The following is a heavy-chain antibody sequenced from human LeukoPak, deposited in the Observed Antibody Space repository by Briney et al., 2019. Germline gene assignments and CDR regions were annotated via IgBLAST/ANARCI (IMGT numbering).Heavy chain of an antibody. CDR3: ARDLMMGVGYYYYYGMDV. J-gene: IGHJ6*02. CDR1: GFTFSDYY. Sequence: PEGSLRLSCAASGFTFSDYYMSWIRQAPGKGLEWVSYISSSGSTIYYADSVKGRFTISRDNAKNSLYLQMNSLRAEDTAVYYCARDLMMGVGYYYYYGMDVWGQGTTVTVSS. V-gene: IGHV3-11*01. D-gene: IGHD3-16*01. CDR2: ISSSGSTI.